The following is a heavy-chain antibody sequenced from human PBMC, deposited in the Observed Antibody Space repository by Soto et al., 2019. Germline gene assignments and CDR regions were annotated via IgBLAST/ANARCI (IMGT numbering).Heavy chain of an antibody. Sequence: QVQLVESGGGVVQPGRSLRLSCAASGFTFSSYAMHWVRQAPGKGLEWVAVISYDGSNKYYADSVKGRFTISRDNSKNTLYLQMNSLRAEDTAVYYCARELLWFGGLLYDAFDIWGQGTMVTVSS. CDR3: ARELLWFGGLLYDAFDI. CDR1: GFTFSSYA. J-gene: IGHJ3*02. CDR2: ISYDGSNK. D-gene: IGHD3-10*01. V-gene: IGHV3-30-3*01.